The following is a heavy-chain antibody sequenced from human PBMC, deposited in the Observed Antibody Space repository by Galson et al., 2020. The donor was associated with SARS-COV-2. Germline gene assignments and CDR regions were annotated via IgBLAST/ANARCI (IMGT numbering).Heavy chain of an antibody. CDR3: AKPHLIVGPTYFAY. CDR2: ISWDGGTT. J-gene: IGHJ4*02. CDR1: GFTFDDCT. V-gene: IGHV3-43*01. D-gene: IGHD1-26*01. Sequence: GGSLRLSCAASGFTFDDCTMHWVRQAPGKGLEWVSLISWDGGTTHYADSVKGRFTISRDNNKNSLNLQMNSLRPEDTALYYCAKPHLIVGPTYFAYWGQGTLVTVSS.